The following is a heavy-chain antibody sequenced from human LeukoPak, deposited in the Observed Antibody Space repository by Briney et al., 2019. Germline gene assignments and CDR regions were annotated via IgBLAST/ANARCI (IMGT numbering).Heavy chain of an antibody. D-gene: IGHD1-1*01. Sequence: GGSLRLSCAASGITVNSNYMSWVRQAPGKGLEWVSLTYSGGTTFFADSVKGRFTISRDNSKNTVYLQMNSLRAEDTAVYFCAKEYGYDYNYFYSMDVWGKGTTVTISS. CDR1: GITVNSNY. V-gene: IGHV3-53*05. CDR3: AKEYGYDYNYFYSMDV. CDR2: TYSGGTT. J-gene: IGHJ6*03.